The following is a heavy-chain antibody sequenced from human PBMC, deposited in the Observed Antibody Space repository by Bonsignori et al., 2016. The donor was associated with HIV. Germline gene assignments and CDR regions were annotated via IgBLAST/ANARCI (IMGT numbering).Heavy chain of an antibody. D-gene: IGHD5-12*01. CDR3: ARHAWGGYDYRYYFEY. J-gene: IGHJ4*02. CDR2: IYHSGNT. Sequence: RQAPGKGLEWIGSIYHSGNTYYNPSLKSRVTISVDTSKNQFSLRLSSVTAADTAVYYCARHAWGGYDYRYYFEYWGQGTLVTVSS. V-gene: IGHV4-38-2*01.